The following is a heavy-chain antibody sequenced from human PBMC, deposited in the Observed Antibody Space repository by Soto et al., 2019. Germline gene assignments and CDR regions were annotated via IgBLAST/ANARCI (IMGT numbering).Heavy chain of an antibody. CDR3: ARREPYGDCLDY. Sequence: QLQLQESGSGLVKPSQTLSLTCAVSGGSISSGGYSCSWIRQPPGKGLEWIGYIYHSGSTYYNPSLKSRVTISVDMSKSQFSLKLNSVTAADTAVYYCARREPYGDCLDYWGQGTLVTVSS. V-gene: IGHV4-30-2*01. CDR2: IYHSGST. D-gene: IGHD2-21*02. J-gene: IGHJ4*02. CDR1: GGSISSGGYS.